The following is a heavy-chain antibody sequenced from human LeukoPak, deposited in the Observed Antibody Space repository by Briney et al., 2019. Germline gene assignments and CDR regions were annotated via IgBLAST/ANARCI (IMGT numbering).Heavy chain of an antibody. CDR3: TRQDELLWFGALDYYYGMDV. Sequence: GGSLRLSCAASGFTFSGSAMHWVRQASGKGLEWVGRIRSKANSYATAYAASVKGRFTISRDDSKNTAYLQMNSLKTEDTAVYYCTRQDELLWFGALDYYYGMDVWGQGTTVTVSS. D-gene: IGHD3-10*01. V-gene: IGHV3-73*01. CDR1: GFTFSGSA. J-gene: IGHJ6*02. CDR2: IRSKANSYAT.